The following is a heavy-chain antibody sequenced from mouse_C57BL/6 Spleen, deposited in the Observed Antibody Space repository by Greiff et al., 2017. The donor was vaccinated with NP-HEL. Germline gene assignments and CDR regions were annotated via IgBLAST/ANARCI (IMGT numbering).Heavy chain of an antibody. CDR2: ISNGGGST. D-gene: IGHD6-1*01. CDR1: GFTFSDYY. CDR3: ARRPLSPPYAMDY. Sequence: EVQVVESGGGLVQPGGSLKLSCAASGFTFSDYYMYWVRQTPEKRLEWVAYISNGGGSTYYPDTVKGRFTISRDNAKNTLYLQMSRLKSEDTAMYYCARRPLSPPYAMDYWGQGTSVTVSS. V-gene: IGHV5-12*01. J-gene: IGHJ4*01.